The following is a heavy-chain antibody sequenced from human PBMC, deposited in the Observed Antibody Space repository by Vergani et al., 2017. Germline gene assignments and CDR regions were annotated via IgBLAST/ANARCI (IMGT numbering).Heavy chain of an antibody. J-gene: IGHJ2*01. Sequence: QMQLQESGPGLVKASETLSLTCTVSGDSIISRSYYWGWIRQPPGKGLEWIGSIYNSGNGVSSSSLKSRVTISADTSKNQFSLRLTSVTASDTAVYYCASGKYYSDSTSHFRGRYFDVWGRGTLVTFPS. D-gene: IGHD3-16*01. CDR2: IYNSGNG. CDR3: ASGKYYSDSTSHFRGRYFDV. CDR1: GDSIISRSYY. V-gene: IGHV4-39*01.